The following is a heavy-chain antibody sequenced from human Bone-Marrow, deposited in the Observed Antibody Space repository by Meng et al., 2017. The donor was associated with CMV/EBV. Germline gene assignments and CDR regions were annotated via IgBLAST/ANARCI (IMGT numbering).Heavy chain of an antibody. V-gene: IGHV3-7*01. CDR2: IRQDGSER. CDR1: GFTFSTYW. Sequence: ESLKISCAASGFTFSTYWMSWVRQAPGKGLEWVANIRQDGSERHYVASVKGRFTISRDNAKNSFYLQMNSLRAGDTAVYYCVRDGLRCSSTTCLRNFGMDVWGQGTTVTGSS. CDR3: VRDGLRCSSTTCLRNFGMDV. D-gene: IGHD2-2*01. J-gene: IGHJ6*02.